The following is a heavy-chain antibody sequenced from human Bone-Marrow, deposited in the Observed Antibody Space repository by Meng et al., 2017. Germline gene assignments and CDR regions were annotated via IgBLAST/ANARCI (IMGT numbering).Heavy chain of an antibody. J-gene: IGHJ2*01. D-gene: IGHD4-17*01. CDR2: INHSGST. V-gene: IGHV4-34*01. Sequence: QVQPQQWGAGLLKPSETLSLPCAVDGGSFSGYYWSWIRQPPGKGLEWIGEINHSGSTYYNPSLKSLVTISVDTSKNQFSLKLSSVTAADTAVYYCARGRVTTVTTPNWYFDLWGRGTLVTVSS. CDR1: GGSFSGYY. CDR3: ARGRVTTVTTPNWYFDL.